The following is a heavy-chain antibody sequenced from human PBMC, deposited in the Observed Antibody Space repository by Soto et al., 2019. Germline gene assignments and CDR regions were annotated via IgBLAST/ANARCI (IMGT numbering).Heavy chain of an antibody. CDR2: IGHTGST. V-gene: IGHV4-59*01. J-gene: IGHJ2*01. CDR1: GGSFSSYD. D-gene: IGHD4-17*01. Sequence: QVQLQESGPRLVKPSETLSLTCTVSGGSFSSYDWSWIRQPPGKGLEWIGDIGHTGSTNYNPSLTSRVTISVATSKHQFSLKLSSVTAADTAVYYCARALEHYGDYGRRHGYFDLWARGTLLTVSS. CDR3: ARALEHYGDYGRRHGYFDL.